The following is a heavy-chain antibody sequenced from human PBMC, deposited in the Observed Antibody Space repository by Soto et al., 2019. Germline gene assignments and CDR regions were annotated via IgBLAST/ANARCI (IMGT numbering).Heavy chain of an antibody. Sequence: GGSLRLSCAASGFTYNNYAMGWVRQAPGKGLEWVSAISSSGYSAYYADSVKGRFTISRDNSRNTMFLQMNKLSAEDTAVYYCAKGSVVVAAKFDSWGQGTQVTVSS. CDR1: GFTYNNYA. J-gene: IGHJ4*02. CDR2: ISSSGYSA. V-gene: IGHV3-23*01. D-gene: IGHD2-21*02. CDR3: AKGSVVVAAKFDS.